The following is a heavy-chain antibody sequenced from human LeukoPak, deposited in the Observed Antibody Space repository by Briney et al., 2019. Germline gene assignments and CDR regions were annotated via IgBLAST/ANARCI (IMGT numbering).Heavy chain of an antibody. Sequence: GGSLRLSCAASGFTFSSYDMSWVRQAPGKGLEWVSGISGSGGRTYYADSVKGRFTISRDNAKNSLYLQMNSLRAEDTALYYCAKSSGNYLNYYYYMDVWGKGTTVTISS. CDR2: ISGSGGRT. CDR1: GFTFSSYD. D-gene: IGHD3-10*01. V-gene: IGHV3-23*01. CDR3: AKSSGNYLNYYYYMDV. J-gene: IGHJ6*03.